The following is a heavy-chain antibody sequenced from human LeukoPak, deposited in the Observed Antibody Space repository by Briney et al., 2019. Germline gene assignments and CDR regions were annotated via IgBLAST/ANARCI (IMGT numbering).Heavy chain of an antibody. CDR2: IYTSGYT. Sequence: SETLSLTCTVSGVSISNYYWSWIRQSAGKGLEWIGRIYTSGYTNYNPSLNSRVTMTIDTSKKHFSLKLSSVTAADTAVYYCARGPYYYDSSGNFDYWGQGTLVTVSS. D-gene: IGHD3-22*01. CDR1: GVSISNYY. J-gene: IGHJ4*02. V-gene: IGHV4-4*07. CDR3: ARGPYYYDSSGNFDY.